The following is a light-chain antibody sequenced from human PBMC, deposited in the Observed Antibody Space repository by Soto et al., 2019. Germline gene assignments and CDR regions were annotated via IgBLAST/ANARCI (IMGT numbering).Light chain of an antibody. J-gene: IGLJ1*01. V-gene: IGLV2-8*01. CDR1: SSDVGKYNY. Sequence: QSALTQPSSASGSPGQSVTISCTGTSSDVGKYNYVSWYQQHPGKAPKVLIYEVNRRPSGVPDRFSGSKSGNTASLTVAGLQAEDEADYYCSSYTESGNLLYVFGTGTKVTVL. CDR2: EVN. CDR3: SSYTESGNLLYV.